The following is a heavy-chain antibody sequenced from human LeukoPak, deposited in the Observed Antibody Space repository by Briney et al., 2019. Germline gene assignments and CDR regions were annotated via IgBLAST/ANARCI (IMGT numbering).Heavy chain of an antibody. Sequence: GGSLRLSCAASGFTVSNSYMSWVRQAPGKGLEWVSVIYSDGSTFYTNSVKGRFTISRDNSQNTLSLQMNSLRAEDTAVYYCARDGTIYGILPHLDYWGQGTLVTVAP. V-gene: IGHV3-53*01. J-gene: IGHJ4*02. CDR1: GFTVSNSY. CDR2: IYSDGST. CDR3: ARDGTIYGILPHLDY. D-gene: IGHD3-3*01.